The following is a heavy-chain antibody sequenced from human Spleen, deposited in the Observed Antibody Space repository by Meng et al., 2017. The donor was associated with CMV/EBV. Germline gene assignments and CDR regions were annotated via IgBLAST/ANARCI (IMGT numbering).Heavy chain of an antibody. V-gene: IGHV3-7*01. CDR1: GFTFSSYS. CDR2: IKEDGSEK. CDR3: ARVRTGGFGDRGYYYGMDV. Sequence: GESLKISCVASGFTFSSYSMSWVRQAPGKGLEWVANIKEDGSEKYYVDSVKGRFTISRDNAKNSLYLQMNSLRADDTAVYYCARVRTGGFGDRGYYYGMDVWGQGTTVTVSS. D-gene: IGHD3-10*01. J-gene: IGHJ6*02.